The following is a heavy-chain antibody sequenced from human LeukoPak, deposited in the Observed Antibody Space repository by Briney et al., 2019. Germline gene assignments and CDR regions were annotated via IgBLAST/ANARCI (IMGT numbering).Heavy chain of an antibody. V-gene: IGHV3-30*04. CDR1: GFTFSSYA. Sequence: PGGSLRLSCAASGFTFSSYAMHWVRQAPGKGLEWVAVISYDGSNKYYADSVKGRFTISRDNSKNTLYLQMNSLRAEDTAVYYCAKVKGIVVVPAATRGGYYYYYMGVWGKGTTVTVSS. D-gene: IGHD2-2*01. CDR3: AKVKGIVVVPAATRGGYYYYYMGV. J-gene: IGHJ6*03. CDR2: ISYDGSNK.